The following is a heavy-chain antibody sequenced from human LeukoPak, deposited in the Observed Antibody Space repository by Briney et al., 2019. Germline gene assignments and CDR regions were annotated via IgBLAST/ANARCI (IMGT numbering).Heavy chain of an antibody. CDR1: GFTFSTYG. CDR3: AKGGGYEAQYYYYYLDV. D-gene: IGHD5-12*01. V-gene: IGHV3-30*18. CDR2: ISYDGSNK. J-gene: IGHJ6*03. Sequence: GRSLRLSCAASGFTFSTYGMHWVRQAPGKGLEWVAVISYDGSNKYYADSVKGRFTVSRDNSKNTLYLQMKSLRAEDTAVYYCAKGGGYEAQYYYYYLDVWGKGTTVTISS.